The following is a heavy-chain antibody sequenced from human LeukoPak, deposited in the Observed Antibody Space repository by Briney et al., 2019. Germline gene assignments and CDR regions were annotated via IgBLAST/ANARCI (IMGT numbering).Heavy chain of an antibody. CDR2: IDRDGSRI. CDR3: VRGNDYGGPHY. J-gene: IGHJ4*02. CDR1: GFRFSNSW. D-gene: IGHD4-23*01. V-gene: IGHV3-74*01. Sequence: GGSLRLSCAASGFRFSNSWMYWVRQAPGKGLVWVSRIDRDGSRINYADSVKGRFTISRDNGKNTLFLQMNSLRAEDAAVYYCVRGNDYGGPHYWGQGTLVTVSS.